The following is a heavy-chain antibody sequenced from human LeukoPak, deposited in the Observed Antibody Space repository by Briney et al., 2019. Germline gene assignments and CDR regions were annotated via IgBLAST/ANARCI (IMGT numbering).Heavy chain of an antibody. J-gene: IGHJ6*03. CDR1: GFTFSSSW. CDR2: IKQDGSER. V-gene: IGHV3-7*01. Sequence: GGSLRLSCAASGFTFSSSWMSGVRQAPGKGLEWVANIKQDGSERSYVDSVKGRFTISRDNAKNLLYLQMNSLRAEDTAVYYCARGIQLWLQYYYYYYMDVWGKGTTVTVSS. D-gene: IGHD5-18*01. CDR3: ARGIQLWLQYYYYYYMDV.